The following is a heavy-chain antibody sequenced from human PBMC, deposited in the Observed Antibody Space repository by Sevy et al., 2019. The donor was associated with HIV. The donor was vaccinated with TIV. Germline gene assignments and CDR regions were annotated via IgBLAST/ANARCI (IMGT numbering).Heavy chain of an antibody. J-gene: IGHJ4*02. CDR1: GYTFISYG. CDR3: ARDPRTFSFDSSGYGHDY. Sequence: ASVKVSCKASGYTFISYGISWVRQAPGQGLEWMGWISTYNGNTNYAQKFQGRVTMTTETSTSTVYMELRSLRSDDAAMYYCARDPRTFSFDSSGYGHDYWGQGTLVTASS. CDR2: ISTYNGNT. V-gene: IGHV1-18*01. D-gene: IGHD3-22*01.